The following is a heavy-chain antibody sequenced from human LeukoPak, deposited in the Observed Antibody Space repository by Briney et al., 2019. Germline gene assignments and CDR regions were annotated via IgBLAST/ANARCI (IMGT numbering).Heavy chain of an antibody. Sequence: ASVKVSCKASGYTFTSSDINWVRQATGQGLEWMGWMNPNSGNTGYAQKFQGRVTMTRNTSISTVYMELSSLRSEDTAVYYCASNVDTAMFPFDYWGQGTLVTVSP. J-gene: IGHJ4*02. CDR3: ASNVDTAMFPFDY. D-gene: IGHD5-18*01. V-gene: IGHV1-8*01. CDR2: MNPNSGNT. CDR1: GYTFTSSD.